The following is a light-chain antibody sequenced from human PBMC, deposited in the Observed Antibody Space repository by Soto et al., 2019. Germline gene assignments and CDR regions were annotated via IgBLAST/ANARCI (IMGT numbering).Light chain of an antibody. V-gene: IGLV2-14*01. Sequence: QSALTQPASVSGSPGQSITISCNGTSSDVGGYNYVSWYQQHPGKAPKLMIYDVSNRPSGVSNRFSGSKSGNTASLTISGLQAEDEADYYCSSYTSSSLLVFGGGTKLTVL. J-gene: IGLJ2*01. CDR3: SSYTSSSLLV. CDR2: DVS. CDR1: SSDVGGYNY.